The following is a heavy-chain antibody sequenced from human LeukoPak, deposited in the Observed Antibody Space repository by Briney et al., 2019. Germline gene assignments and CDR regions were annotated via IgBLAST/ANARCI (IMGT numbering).Heavy chain of an antibody. V-gene: IGHV3-11*04. Sequence: PGGSLRLSCAASGFTFSDYYMSWIRQAPGKGLEWVSYITTSGSTIYYADSVKGRFTSSRDNSKNTLYLQMNSLRAEDTAVYFCAKSAAAYYDLLSGYDAFDIWGQGTTVTVSS. D-gene: IGHD3-3*01. CDR3: AKSAAAYYDLLSGYDAFDI. J-gene: IGHJ3*02. CDR1: GFTFSDYY. CDR2: ITTSGSTI.